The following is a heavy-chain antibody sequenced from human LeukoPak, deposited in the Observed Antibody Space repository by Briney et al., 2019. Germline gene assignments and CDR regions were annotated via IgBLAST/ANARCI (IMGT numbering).Heavy chain of an antibody. V-gene: IGHV4-59*01. D-gene: IGHD4-11*01. Sequence: SETLSLTCTVSGGSLSTYYWSWIRQPPGKGLELIGYIYNSGSINYSPSLKSRLTMSLDTSRNQFSLKLNSVTAADTAVYYCARGTVTTYFFDYWGQGTLVTVSS. CDR3: ARGTVTTYFFDY. CDR2: IYNSGSI. CDR1: GGSLSTYY. J-gene: IGHJ4*02.